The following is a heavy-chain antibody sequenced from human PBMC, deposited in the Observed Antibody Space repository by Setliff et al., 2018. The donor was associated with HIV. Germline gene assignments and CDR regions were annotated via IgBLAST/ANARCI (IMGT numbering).Heavy chain of an antibody. CDR2: IDQDGNKK. D-gene: IGHD1-20*01. J-gene: IGHJ4*02. CDR3: ARDLWGTYNGYLHY. CDR1: GFAFSGFW. V-gene: IGHV3-7*01. Sequence: GGSLRLSCAASGFAFSGFWMSWARQAPGEGLQWVANIDQDGNKKYYVGSVKGRFTISRDNAKNSLFLQMNNLTVDDTGLYFCARDLWGTYNGYLHYWGRGTLVTVSS.